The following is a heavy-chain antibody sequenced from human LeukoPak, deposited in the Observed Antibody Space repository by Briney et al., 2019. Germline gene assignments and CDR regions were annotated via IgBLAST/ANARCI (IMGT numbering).Heavy chain of an antibody. CDR3: VRYRREGLYYFDY. J-gene: IGHJ4*02. Sequence: GGSLRLSCAASGFTFDDYGMSWVRQAPGKGLEWVSGINWNGGSTGYADSVKGRFTISRDNADNSLYLQMNSLTAEDTAVYYCVRYRREGLYYFDYWGQGTLVTVSS. CDR2: INWNGGST. V-gene: IGHV3-20*04. CDR1: GFTFDDYG.